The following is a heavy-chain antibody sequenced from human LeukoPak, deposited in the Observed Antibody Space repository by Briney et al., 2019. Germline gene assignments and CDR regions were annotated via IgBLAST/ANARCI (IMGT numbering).Heavy chain of an antibody. CDR1: GGSFSGYY. D-gene: IGHD6-19*01. J-gene: IGHJ4*02. CDR2: INHSGST. Sequence: SETLSLTCAVYGGSFSGYYWSWIRQPPGKGLEWIGEINHSGSTNYNPSLKSRVTISVDTSKNQFSLKLSSVTAADTAVYYCCGSGWFAGPFGYWGQGALVTVSS. V-gene: IGHV4-34*01. CDR3: CGSGWFAGPFGY.